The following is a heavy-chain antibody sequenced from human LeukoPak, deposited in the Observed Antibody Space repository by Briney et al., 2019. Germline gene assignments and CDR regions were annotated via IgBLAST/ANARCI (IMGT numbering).Heavy chain of an antibody. CDR3: ARGTPEGYGDYQLFDY. CDR1: GGTFSSYT. D-gene: IGHD4-17*01. CDR2: IIPILGIA. J-gene: IGHJ4*02. V-gene: IGHV1-69*02. Sequence: SVKVSCTASGGTFSSYTISWVRQAPGQGLEWMGRIIPILGIANYAQKLQGRVTITADKSTSTAYMELSSLRSEDTAVYYCARGTPEGYGDYQLFDYWGQGTLVTVSS.